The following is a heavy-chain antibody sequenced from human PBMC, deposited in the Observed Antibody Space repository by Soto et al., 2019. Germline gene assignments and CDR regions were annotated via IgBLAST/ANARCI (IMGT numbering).Heavy chain of an antibody. Sequence: EVQLLESGGGLVQPGGSLRLSCAASGFTFSSYAMSWVRQAPGKGLEWVSAISGSGGSRYYADSVKGRFTISRDNTKNTPNLQMKSLRAEDTAVYYCAKDYFDYWGQGTLVTVSS. CDR1: GFTFSSYA. CDR3: AKDYFDY. V-gene: IGHV3-23*01. CDR2: ISGSGGSR. J-gene: IGHJ4*02.